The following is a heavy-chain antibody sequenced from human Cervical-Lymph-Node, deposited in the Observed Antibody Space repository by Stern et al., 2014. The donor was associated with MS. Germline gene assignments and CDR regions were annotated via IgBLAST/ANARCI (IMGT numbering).Heavy chain of an antibody. CDR2: IYPGDSDT. D-gene: IGHD3-10*01. J-gene: IGHJ6*02. Sequence: EVQLEESGAEVKKPGESLKISCKGSGYSFTSYWIGWVRQMPGKGLEWMGIIYPGDSDTRYSPSFQGQVPISADKSISTAYLQWSSLKASDTAMYYCARSYYYGSGSYGYYYGMDVWGQGTTVTVSS. V-gene: IGHV5-51*01. CDR1: GYSFTSYW. CDR3: ARSYYYGSGSYGYYYGMDV.